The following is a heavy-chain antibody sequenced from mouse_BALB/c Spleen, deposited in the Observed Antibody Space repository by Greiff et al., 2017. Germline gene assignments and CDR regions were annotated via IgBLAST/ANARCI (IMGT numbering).Heavy chain of an antibody. J-gene: IGHJ1*01. Sequence: VQLQQSGPSLVKPSQTLSLSCTVTGYTFTSCYWNWIRKIPGDKLEYMGYISDSGSTYYNPTLNSRISTTRDTSKSQYYLHMNSVTTEDTATYYCASYDYGWYFDVWGAGTTVTVSS. CDR3: ASYDYGWYFDV. CDR2: ISDSGST. D-gene: IGHD2-4*01. CDR1: GYTFTSCY. V-gene: IGHV3-8*02.